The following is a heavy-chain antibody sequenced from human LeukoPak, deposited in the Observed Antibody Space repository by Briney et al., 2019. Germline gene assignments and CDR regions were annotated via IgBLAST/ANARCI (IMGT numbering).Heavy chain of an antibody. J-gene: IGHJ4*02. V-gene: IGHV3-21*01. D-gene: IGHD3-16*02. CDR2: ISSSSSYI. CDR3: AREEYYDYVWGSYRPPYYFDY. Sequence: KTGGSLRLSYAASGFTFSSYSMNWVRQARGKGLEWDSSISSSSSYIYYADSVKGRFTISRDNAKNSLYLQMNSLRAEDTAVYYCAREEYYDYVWGSYRPPYYFDYWGQGTLVTVSS. CDR1: GFTFSSYS.